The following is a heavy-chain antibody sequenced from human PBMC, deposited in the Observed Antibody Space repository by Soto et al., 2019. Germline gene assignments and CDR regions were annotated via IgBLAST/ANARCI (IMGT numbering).Heavy chain of an antibody. CDR2: ISAYNGNT. CDR1: GYTFTSYG. V-gene: IGHV1-18*01. CDR3: ARDGERYFDPVNWFDP. Sequence: ASVKVSCKASGYTFTSYGISWVRQAPGQGLEWMGWISAYNGNTNYAQKLQGRVTMTTDTSTSTAYMELRSLRSDDTAVYYCARDGERYFDPVNWFDPWGQGTLVTVSS. J-gene: IGHJ5*02. D-gene: IGHD3-9*01.